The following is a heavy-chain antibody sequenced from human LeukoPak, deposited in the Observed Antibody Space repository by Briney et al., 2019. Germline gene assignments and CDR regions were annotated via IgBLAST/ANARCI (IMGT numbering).Heavy chain of an antibody. D-gene: IGHD2-15*01. CDR3: ARDGAGVDIRNWFDP. CDR1: GFTFSSYA. J-gene: IGHJ5*02. CDR2: ISYDGSNK. V-gene: IGHV3-30*01. Sequence: GGSLRLSCAASGFTFSSYAMHWVRQAPGKGLEWVAVISYDGSNKYYVDSVKGRFTISRDNSKNTLYLQMNSLRDEDTAVYYCARDGAGVDIRNWFDPWGQGTLVTVSS.